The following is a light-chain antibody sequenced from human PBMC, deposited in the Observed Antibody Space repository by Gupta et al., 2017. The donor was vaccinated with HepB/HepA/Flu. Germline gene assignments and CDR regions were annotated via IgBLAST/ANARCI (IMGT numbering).Light chain of an antibody. CDR2: DAS. Sequence: EIVLTQSQATLSLSPGERGTLSCRASQSIGSYLAWYQQKPGQAPRLLIYDASNRATGIPARFSGSGSGTDFTLTISSLEPEDFAVYYCQQRATWPLTFGGGTKVEIK. CDR1: QSIGSY. V-gene: IGKV3-11*01. CDR3: QQRATWPLT. J-gene: IGKJ4*01.